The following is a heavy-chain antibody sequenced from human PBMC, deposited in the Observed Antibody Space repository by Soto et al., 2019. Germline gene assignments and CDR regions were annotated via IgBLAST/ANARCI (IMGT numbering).Heavy chain of an antibody. V-gene: IGHV4-31*03. CDR1: GGPFSSDSFI. CDR2: INYSGTT. CDR3: ARDHKWDGMDV. Sequence: SETLSLTCSVSGGPFSSDSFIWSWVRQFPGKGLEWIGYINYSGTTYYNPSLRSRITMSVDTSKNQFSLNLSSVTAADTAVYYCARDHKWDGMDVWGQGTTVTVS. J-gene: IGHJ6*02. D-gene: IGHD1-26*01.